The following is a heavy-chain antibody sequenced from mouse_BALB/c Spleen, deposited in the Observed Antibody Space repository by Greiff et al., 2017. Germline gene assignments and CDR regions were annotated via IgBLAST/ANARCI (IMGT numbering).Heavy chain of an antibody. CDR3: ARGTTVVDWFAY. CDR2: ISYSGST. D-gene: IGHD1-1*01. V-gene: IGHV3-2*02. CDR1: GYSITSDYA. J-gene: IGHJ3*01. Sequence: ESGPGLVKPSQSLSLTCTVTGYSITSDYAWNWIRQFPGNKLEWMGYISYSGSTSYNPSLKSRISITRDTSKNQFFLQLNSVTTEDTATYYCARGTTVVDWFAYWGQGTLVTVSA.